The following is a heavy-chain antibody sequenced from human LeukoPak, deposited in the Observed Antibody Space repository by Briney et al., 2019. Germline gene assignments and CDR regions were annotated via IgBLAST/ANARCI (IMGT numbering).Heavy chain of an antibody. CDR3: ARGPRAAADDY. CDR2: INAVNGNT. V-gene: IGHV1-3*01. Sequence: ASVKVSCKASGYTFINYSINWGRQAPGQRPEWVGWINAVNGNTKYSQKFQGRVTITRDTSASTAYMELTSLTSADTAVYYCARGPRAAADDYWGQGTLVTVSS. J-gene: IGHJ4*02. D-gene: IGHD6-13*01. CDR1: GYTFINYS.